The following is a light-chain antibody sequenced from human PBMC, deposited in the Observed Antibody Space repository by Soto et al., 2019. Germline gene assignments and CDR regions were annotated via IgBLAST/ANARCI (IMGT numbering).Light chain of an antibody. CDR2: EVT. CDR1: SGDIGSYNR. V-gene: IGLV2-14*01. Sequence: LTQPASVSGSPGQSITISCTGTSGDIGSYNRVSWYQQHPGKAPKLIIYEVTDRPSGVSNRFSGSKSGNTASLTISGLQAEDEAEYYCRSYTNINTRACVFGTGTKVTVL. CDR3: RSYTNINTRACV. J-gene: IGLJ1*01.